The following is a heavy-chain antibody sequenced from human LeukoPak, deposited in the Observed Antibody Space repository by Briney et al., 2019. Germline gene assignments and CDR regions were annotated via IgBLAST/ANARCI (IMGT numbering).Heavy chain of an antibody. D-gene: IGHD3-22*01. CDR2: IYHSGST. CDR1: DYSISSGHS. J-gene: IGHJ3*02. V-gene: IGHV4-38-2*02. CDR3: AREWKYYYDSSGYDI. Sequence: SETLSHTCTVSDYSISSGHSWGWIRQPPGKGLEWIGSIYHSGSTYYNPSLKSRVTISVDTSKNQFSLKLSSVTAADTAVYYCAREWKYYYDSSGYDIWGQGTMVTVSS.